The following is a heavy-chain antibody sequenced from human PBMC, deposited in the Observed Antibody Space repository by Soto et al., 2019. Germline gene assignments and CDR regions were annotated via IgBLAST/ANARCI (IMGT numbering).Heavy chain of an antibody. V-gene: IGHV3-23*01. CDR3: AKDLYDYGDLRGGSDP. D-gene: IGHD4-17*01. Sequence: EVQLLESGGGLVQPGGSLRLSCAASGFTFSSYAMSWVRQAPGKGLEWVSAISGSGGSTYYADSEKGRFTISRDNSKNTLYLQMNSLRAEDTAVYYCAKDLYDYGDLRGGSDPWGQGTLVTVSS. CDR2: ISGSGGST. J-gene: IGHJ5*02. CDR1: GFTFSSYA.